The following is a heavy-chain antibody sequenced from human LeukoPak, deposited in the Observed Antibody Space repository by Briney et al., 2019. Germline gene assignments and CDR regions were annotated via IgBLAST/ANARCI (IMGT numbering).Heavy chain of an antibody. D-gene: IGHD2-2*01. Sequence: GGSLRLSCAASGFTFDDYGMSWVRQAPGKGLEWVSGINWNGGSTGYADSEKGRFTISRDNAKNSLYLQMNSLRAGDTALYHCAREGAPDDAFDIWGQGTMVTVSS. J-gene: IGHJ3*02. CDR2: INWNGGST. V-gene: IGHV3-20*01. CDR3: AREGAPDDAFDI. CDR1: GFTFDDYG.